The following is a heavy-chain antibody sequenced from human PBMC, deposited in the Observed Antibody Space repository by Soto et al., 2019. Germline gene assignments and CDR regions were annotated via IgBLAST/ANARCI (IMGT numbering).Heavy chain of an antibody. CDR1: GFTCGRYG. CDR3: ARDLNLGSFDY. J-gene: IGHJ4*02. Sequence: PGGSLGLSCAASGFTCGRYGMNWVRQAPGKGLEWVSYISSSSSTIYYADSLKGRFTISRDNAKNSLYLQMNSLRAEDTAVYYCARDLNLGSFDYWGQGT. V-gene: IGHV3-48*01. CDR2: ISSSSSTI.